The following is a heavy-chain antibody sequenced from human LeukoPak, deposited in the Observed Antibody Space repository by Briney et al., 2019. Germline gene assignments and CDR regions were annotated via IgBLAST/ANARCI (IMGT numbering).Heavy chain of an antibody. J-gene: IGHJ4*02. CDR1: GGSISSSSYY. CDR2: IYYSGST. Sequence: SETLSLTCTVSGGSISSSSYYWGWLRQPPGRGLEWIGSIYYSGSTYYNPSLKSRGTISVDTSKNQFSLKLSSVTAADTAVYYCARDYYDSSGYYRRRLYYFDYWGQGTLVTVSS. D-gene: IGHD3-22*01. V-gene: IGHV4-39*02. CDR3: ARDYYDSSGYYRRRLYYFDY.